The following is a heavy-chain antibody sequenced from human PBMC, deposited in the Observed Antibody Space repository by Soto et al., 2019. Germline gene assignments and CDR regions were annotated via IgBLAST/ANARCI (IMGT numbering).Heavy chain of an antibody. CDR3: ATDPDSSAYYDMDV. CDR2: ITSRGTT. V-gene: IGHV3-11*01. D-gene: IGHD3-22*01. J-gene: IGHJ6*02. CDR1: GFTFSDYY. Sequence: GGSLRLSCAASGFTFSDYYMTWIRQAPGKGLEWVSSITSRGTTYYADSVKGRFSISRDNAKKSLFLQLNSLRAEDTAVYYCATDPDSSAYYDMDVWGQGTTVTVSS.